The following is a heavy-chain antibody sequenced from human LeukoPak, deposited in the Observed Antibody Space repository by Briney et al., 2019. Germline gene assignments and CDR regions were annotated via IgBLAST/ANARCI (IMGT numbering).Heavy chain of an antibody. CDR3: AKEAQMATMGDAFDI. V-gene: IGHV3-9*01. D-gene: IGHD5-24*01. J-gene: IGHJ3*02. Sequence: PGGSLRLSCAASGFTFDDYAMLWVRQAPGKGLEWVSGISWNSGSIDYADSVKGRFTISRDNAKNSLYLQMNSLRTEDTALYFCAKEAQMATMGDAFDIWGQGTMVTVSS. CDR1: GFTFDDYA. CDR2: ISWNSGSI.